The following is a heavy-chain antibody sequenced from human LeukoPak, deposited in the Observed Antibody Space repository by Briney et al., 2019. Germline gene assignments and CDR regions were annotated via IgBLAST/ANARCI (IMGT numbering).Heavy chain of an antibody. CDR1: GFTFSSYG. Sequence: GGSLRLSCAASGFTFSSYGMHWVRQAPGKGLEWVAFIRYDGSNKYYADSVKGRFTISRDNSKNTLYLQVNSLRAEDTAVYYCANAEWSVGYCSSTSCYTEDYWGQGTLVTVSS. CDR3: ANAEWSVGYCSSTSCYTEDY. CDR2: IRYDGSNK. J-gene: IGHJ4*02. D-gene: IGHD2-2*02. V-gene: IGHV3-30*02.